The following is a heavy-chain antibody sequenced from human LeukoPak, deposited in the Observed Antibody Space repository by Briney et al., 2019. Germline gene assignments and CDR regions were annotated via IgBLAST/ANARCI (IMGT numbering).Heavy chain of an antibody. CDR2: VWYNGKNK. V-gene: IGHV3-33*01. CDR1: GFTSSTYA. D-gene: IGHD6-19*01. CDR3: VRDPSNSGWAFDY. Sequence: GRSLRLSCAASGFTSSTYAMHWVRQAPGKGLEWVAMVWYNGKNKHYADSVKGRFTISRDNSKNTLDLQMNSLRADDTAVYYCVRDPSNSGWAFDYWGQGTLVTVSS. J-gene: IGHJ4*02.